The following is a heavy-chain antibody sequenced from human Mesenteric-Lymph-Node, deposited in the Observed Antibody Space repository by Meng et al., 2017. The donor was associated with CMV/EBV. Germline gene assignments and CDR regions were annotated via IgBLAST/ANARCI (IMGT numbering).Heavy chain of an antibody. D-gene: IGHD2-8*02. V-gene: IGHV1-2*02. Sequence: ASVKVSCKASGYTFTSYGISWVRQAPGQGLEWMGWINPNSGDTNCAQKFQGRVTMTRDTSISTAYMELNRLSSDDTAVYYCAPRDTGSFDYWGQGATVTVSS. J-gene: IGHJ4*02. CDR2: INPNSGDT. CDR3: APRDTGSFDY. CDR1: GYTFTSYG.